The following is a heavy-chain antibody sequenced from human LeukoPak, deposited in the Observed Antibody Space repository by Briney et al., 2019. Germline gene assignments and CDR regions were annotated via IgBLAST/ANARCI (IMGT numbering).Heavy chain of an antibody. Sequence: ASVKVSCKASRYTFTGYAMHWVRQAPGQGREWVGRPHPNSGRTNLAPAFQGRGTKTRDTYINTANIGMSRLTYCEPAKCYCTKDLTISAPIGIWGQGTLVTVSA. V-gene: IGHV1-2*06. CDR3: TKDLTISAPIGI. J-gene: IGHJ4*02. CDR2: PHPNSGRT. D-gene: IGHD3-9*01. CDR1: RYTFTGYA.